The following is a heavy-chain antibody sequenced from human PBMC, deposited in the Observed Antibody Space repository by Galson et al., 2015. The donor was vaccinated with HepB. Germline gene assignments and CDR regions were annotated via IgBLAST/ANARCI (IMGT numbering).Heavy chain of an antibody. V-gene: IGHV1-3*01. D-gene: IGHD5-18*01. CDR2: INAGNGNT. CDR1: GYTFTSYA. J-gene: IGHJ6*03. Sequence: SVKVSCKASGYTFTSYAMHWVRQAPGQRLEWMGWINAGNGNTKYSQKFQGRVTITRDTSASTAYMELSSLRSEDTAVYYCARTGYSTMGYYYYYYYMDVWGKGTTVTVSS. CDR3: ARTGYSTMGYYYYYYYMDV.